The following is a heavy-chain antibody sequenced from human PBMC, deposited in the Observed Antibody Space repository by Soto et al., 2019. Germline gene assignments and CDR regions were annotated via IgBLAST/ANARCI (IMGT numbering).Heavy chain of an antibody. CDR2: IYYSGST. CDR1: GGSISSSSYY. J-gene: IGHJ4*02. CDR3: ARLKGVWFGVEFDY. D-gene: IGHD3-10*01. Sequence: SETLSLTCTVSGGSISSSSYYWGWIRQPPGKGLEWIGSIYYSGSTYYNPSLKSRVTISVDTSKSQFSLKLSSVTAADTAVYYCARLKGVWFGVEFDYWGQGTLVTVSS. V-gene: IGHV4-39*01.